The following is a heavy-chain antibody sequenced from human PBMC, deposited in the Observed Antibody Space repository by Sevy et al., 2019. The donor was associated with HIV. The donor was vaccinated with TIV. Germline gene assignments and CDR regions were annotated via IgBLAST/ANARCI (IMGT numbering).Heavy chain of an antibody. J-gene: IGHJ4*02. Sequence: GGSLRLSCAASGFTFSSYWMSWVRQAPGKGLEWVANIKQDGSEKYYVDSVKGRFTISRDNAKNSLYLQMNSLRAEDRAVYYWAGGGGYYDFWSGYYGFDYWGQGTLVTVSS. CDR1: GFTFSSYW. V-gene: IGHV3-7*03. CDR3: AGGGGYYDFWSGYYGFDY. D-gene: IGHD3-3*01. CDR2: IKQDGSEK.